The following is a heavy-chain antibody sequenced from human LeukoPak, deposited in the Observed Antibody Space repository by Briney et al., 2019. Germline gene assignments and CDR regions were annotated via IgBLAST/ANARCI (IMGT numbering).Heavy chain of an antibody. V-gene: IGHV3-23*01. Sequence: PGGSLRLSCAASGFTFSSYAMTWVRQAPGKGLEWVSAISAGGGSTYYADSVKGRFTISRDNSKNTLYLQMNSLRAEDTAVYYCAKEIQEMATMFDYWGQGTLVTVSS. CDR3: AKEIQEMATMFDY. D-gene: IGHD5-24*01. CDR1: GFTFSSYA. CDR2: ISAGGGST. J-gene: IGHJ4*02.